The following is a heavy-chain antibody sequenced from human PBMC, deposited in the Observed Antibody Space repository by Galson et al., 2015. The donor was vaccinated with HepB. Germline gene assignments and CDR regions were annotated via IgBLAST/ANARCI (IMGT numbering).Heavy chain of an antibody. D-gene: IGHD6-13*01. J-gene: IGHJ6*03. CDR2: ISAYNGNT. Sequence: SVKVSCKASGYTFTSYGISWVRQAPGQGLEWMGWISAYNGNTNYAQKLQGRVTMTTDTSTSTAYMELRSLRSDDTAVYYCARTPSGRGSSSWYGDYYYYMDVWGKGTTVTVSS. CDR1: GYTFTSYG. V-gene: IGHV1-18*01. CDR3: ARTPSGRGSSSWYGDYYYYMDV.